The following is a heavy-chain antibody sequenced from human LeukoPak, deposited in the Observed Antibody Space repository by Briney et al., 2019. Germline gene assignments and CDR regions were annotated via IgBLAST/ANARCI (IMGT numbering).Heavy chain of an antibody. CDR3: VRELTVTTPEYYFDC. V-gene: IGHV3-21*01. Sequence: GGSLRLSCAASGFTFSDSGMDWVRQAPGKGLEWVSSISGSSAYIWYADSVKGRFTISRDNTKNSLYLQMSSLRAEDTALYFCVRELTVTTPEYYFDCWGQGTLVTVSS. J-gene: IGHJ4*01. CDR2: ISGSSAYI. D-gene: IGHD1-20*01. CDR1: GFTFSDSG.